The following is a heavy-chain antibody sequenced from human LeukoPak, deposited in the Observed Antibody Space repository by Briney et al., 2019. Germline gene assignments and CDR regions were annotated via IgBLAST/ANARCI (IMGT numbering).Heavy chain of an antibody. CDR2: ISGSGGST. CDR1: GFTFSSYA. CDR3: AKVLLWFDGGFDY. Sequence: SGGSLRLSCAASGFTFSSYATSWVRQAPGKGLEWVSAISGSGGSTYYADSVKGRFTISRDNSKNTLYLQMNSLRAEDTAVYYCAKVLLWFDGGFDYWGQGTLVTVSS. D-gene: IGHD3-10*01. J-gene: IGHJ4*02. V-gene: IGHV3-23*01.